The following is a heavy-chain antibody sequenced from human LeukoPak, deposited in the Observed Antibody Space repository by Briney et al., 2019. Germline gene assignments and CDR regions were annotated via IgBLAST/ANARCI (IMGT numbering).Heavy chain of an antibody. CDR3: AKWGRLLWFGELLYDY. J-gene: IGHJ4*02. Sequence: GGSLRLSCAASGFTFSSYAMSWVRQAPGKGLEWVSAISGSGGSTYCADSVKGRFTISRDNSKNTLYLQMNSLRAEDTAVYYCAKWGRLLWFGELLYDYWGQGTLVTVSS. D-gene: IGHD3-10*01. CDR1: GFTFSSYA. CDR2: ISGSGGST. V-gene: IGHV3-23*01.